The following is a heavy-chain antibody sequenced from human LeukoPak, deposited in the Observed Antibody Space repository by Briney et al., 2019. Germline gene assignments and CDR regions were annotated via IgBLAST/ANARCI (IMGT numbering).Heavy chain of an antibody. CDR3: AIDISSSWYDY. D-gene: IGHD6-13*01. J-gene: IGHJ4*02. Sequence: PGGSLRLSCAASEFNFSNYGMHWVRQAPGKGLEWVALIWYDGSNKYYADAVKGRFTISRDNYKNTLFLQMNSLRAEDTAVYYCAIDISSSWYDYWGQGTLVTVSS. V-gene: IGHV3-33*01. CDR1: EFNFSNYG. CDR2: IWYDGSNK.